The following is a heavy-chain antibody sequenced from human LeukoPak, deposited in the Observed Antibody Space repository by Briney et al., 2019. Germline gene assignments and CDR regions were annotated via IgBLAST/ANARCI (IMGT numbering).Heavy chain of an antibody. CDR1: GFTVSSNY. V-gene: IGHV3-66*01. J-gene: IGHJ5*02. CDR3: ARGYSYGYNWFDP. Sequence: PGGSLRLSGAASGFTVSSNYMSWVRQAPGKGLEWVSVIYTGGSAYYADSLKGRFAISRDNSKNTLYLQMNSLRAEDTAVYYCARGYSYGYNWFDPWGQGTLVTVSS. D-gene: IGHD5-18*01. CDR2: IYTGGSA.